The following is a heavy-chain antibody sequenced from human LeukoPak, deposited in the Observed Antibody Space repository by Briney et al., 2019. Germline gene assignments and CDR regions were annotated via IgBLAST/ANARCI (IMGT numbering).Heavy chain of an antibody. CDR2: IIPILGIA. D-gene: IGHD4-17*01. CDR3: ARYSGDYGFEGSLGYFDL. V-gene: IGHV1-69*04. CDR1: GGTFSSYA. J-gene: IGHJ2*01. Sequence: SVKVSCKASGGTFSSYAISWVRQAPGQGLEWMGRIIPILGIANYAQKFQGRVTITADKSTSTAYMELSSLRSEDTAVYYCARYSGDYGFEGSLGYFDLWGRGTLVTVSS.